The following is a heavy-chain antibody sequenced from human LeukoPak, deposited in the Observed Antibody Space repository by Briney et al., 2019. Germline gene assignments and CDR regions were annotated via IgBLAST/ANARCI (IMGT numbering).Heavy chain of an antibody. CDR3: AKDGGLWVSAHWGDS. V-gene: IGHV3-23*01. Sequence: GGSLRLSCAASGFTVSSNYMSWVRQAPGKGLEWVSTITTSDGNTYYADSVKGRFTVSRDDSKNTLFLQMNSLRAEDTAVYYCAKDGGLWVSAHWGDSWGRGTLVTVSS. J-gene: IGHJ4*02. D-gene: IGHD7-27*01. CDR1: GFTVSSNY. CDR2: ITTSDGNT.